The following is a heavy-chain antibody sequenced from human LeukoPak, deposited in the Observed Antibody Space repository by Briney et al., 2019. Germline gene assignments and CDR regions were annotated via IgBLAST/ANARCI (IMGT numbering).Heavy chain of an antibody. CDR3: AREVEWELPNAFDI. CDR1: GGSISSYY. J-gene: IGHJ3*02. CDR2: IYYSGST. Sequence: PSETLSLTCIVSGGSISSYYWSWIPQPPGKGLEWIGYIYYSGSTNYNPSLKSRVTISVDTSKNQFSLKLSSVTAADTAVYYCAREVEWELPNAFDIWGQGTMVTVSS. V-gene: IGHV4-59*12. D-gene: IGHD1-26*01.